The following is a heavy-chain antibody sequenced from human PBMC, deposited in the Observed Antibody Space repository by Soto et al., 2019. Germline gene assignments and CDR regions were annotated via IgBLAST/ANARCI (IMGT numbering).Heavy chain of an antibody. D-gene: IGHD2-2*01. Sequence: EVQLVESGGGLVKPGGSLRLSCAASGFTFSSYGMNWLRQAPGKGLEWVASISSSTSYVYYADSVKGRYSTSRDNAKNILYREMYGLGTEDTAVYYCARDPSEVRVGNWFESWGEGTQVTVSS. CDR2: ISSSTSYV. CDR3: ARDPSEVRVGNWFES. J-gene: IGHJ5*01. CDR1: GFTFSSYG. V-gene: IGHV3-21*06.